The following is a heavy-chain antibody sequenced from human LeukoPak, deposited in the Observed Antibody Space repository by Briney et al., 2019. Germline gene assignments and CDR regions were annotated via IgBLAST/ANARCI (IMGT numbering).Heavy chain of an antibody. CDR2: ISGYNGNT. J-gene: IGHJ4*02. CDR3: GRDWGYRDSGSYSDY. CDR1: GYTFTSYG. V-gene: IGHV1-18*04. D-gene: IGHD3-10*01. Sequence: APVKASCKASGYTFTSYGLIWVRQAPGQGLRCIGWISGYNGNTNYPQKFQGRVTMTTDKSTNRAYMELRSLRFDETAVYYCGRDWGYRDSGSYSDYWGQGTLVTVSS.